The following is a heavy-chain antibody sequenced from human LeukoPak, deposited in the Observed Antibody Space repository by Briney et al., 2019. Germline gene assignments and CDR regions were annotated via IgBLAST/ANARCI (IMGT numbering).Heavy chain of an antibody. J-gene: IGHJ4*02. D-gene: IGHD1-26*01. CDR2: ISKDGGEK. CDR1: GFTFSSYW. CDR3: VKDSPPRYSGSPPAY. V-gene: IGHV3-7*03. Sequence: GGSLRLSCAASGFTFSSYWMSWVRQAPGKGLEWVANISKDGGEKYYVDSVKGRFTISRDNAKNSLYLQMNSLRADDTAVYYCVKDSPPRYSGSPPAYWGQGTLVTVSS.